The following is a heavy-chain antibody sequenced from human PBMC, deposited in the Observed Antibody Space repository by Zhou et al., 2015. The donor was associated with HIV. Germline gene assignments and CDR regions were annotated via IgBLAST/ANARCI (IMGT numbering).Heavy chain of an antibody. V-gene: IGHV1-69*08. J-gene: IGHJ4*02. D-gene: IGHD3-3*01. CDR1: GHTFNRYI. CDR2: VTPLEGTS. CDR3: ARDHDFGPSWVDY. Sequence: VQLVQSGSEVKKPGSSVKVSCKASGHTFNRYIITWVRQAPGQGLEWMGMVTPLEGTSNYAQKFRGRVTFTADKSTGTVFLEMSRLRSEDTAMYYCARDHDFGPSWVDYWGQGTLVTVSS.